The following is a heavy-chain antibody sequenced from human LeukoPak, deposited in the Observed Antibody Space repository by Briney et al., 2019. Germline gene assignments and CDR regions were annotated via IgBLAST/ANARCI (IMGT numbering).Heavy chain of an antibody. D-gene: IGHD1-26*01. CDR3: ARSQGRRFLPTPPYMDV. V-gene: IGHV4-4*07. J-gene: IGHJ6*03. CDR2: IYTSGST. Sequence: PSETLSLTCTVSGGSISSYYWSWIRQPAGKGLEWIGRIYTSGSTNYNPSPKSRVTMSVDTSKNQFSLKLSSVTAADTAVYYCARSQGRRFLPTPPYMDVWGKGTTVTVSS. CDR1: GGSISSYY.